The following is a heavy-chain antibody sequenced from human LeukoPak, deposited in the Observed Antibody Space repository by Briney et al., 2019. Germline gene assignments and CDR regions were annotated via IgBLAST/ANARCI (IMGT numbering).Heavy chain of an antibody. CDR1: GGSFSGYY. D-gene: IGHD6-19*01. V-gene: IGHV4-34*01. J-gene: IGHJ4*02. CDR2: INHSGST. Sequence: SETLSLTCAVYGGSFSGYYWSWIRQPPGKGLEWIGEINHSGSTNYNPSLKSRVTISVDTSKSQFSLKLSSVTAADTAVYYCARAVSGRFDYWGQGTLVTVSS. CDR3: ARAVSGRFDY.